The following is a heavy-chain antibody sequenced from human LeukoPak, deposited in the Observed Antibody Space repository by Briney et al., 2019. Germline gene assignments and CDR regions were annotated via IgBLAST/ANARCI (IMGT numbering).Heavy chain of an antibody. Sequence: HTGRSLRLSCVASGFTFSSYGMHWVRQAPGKGLEWVALISPDGSDNYYADSVKGRFTISRDNSKNTLYLQMKSLGVEDTAVYYCAKDYGGVMNFWGQVTLVTVSS. D-gene: IGHD3-16*01. CDR2: ISPDGSDN. V-gene: IGHV3-30*18. CDR3: AKDYGGVMNF. J-gene: IGHJ4*02. CDR1: GFTFSSYG.